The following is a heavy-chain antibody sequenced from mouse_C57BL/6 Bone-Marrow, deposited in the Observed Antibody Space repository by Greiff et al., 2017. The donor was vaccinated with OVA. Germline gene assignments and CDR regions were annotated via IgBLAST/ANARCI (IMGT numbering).Heavy chain of an antibody. J-gene: IGHJ3*01. V-gene: IGHV1-19*01. D-gene: IGHD3-2*02. CDR2: INPYNGGT. CDR1: GYTFTDYY. CDR3: APRQLRLLFAY. Sequence: EVQLQQSGPVLVKPGASVKMSCKASGYTFTDYYMNWVKQSHGKSLEWIGVINPYNGGTSYNQKFKGKATLTVDKSSSTAYMELNSLTSEDSAVYYCAPRQLRLLFAYWGQGTLVTVSA.